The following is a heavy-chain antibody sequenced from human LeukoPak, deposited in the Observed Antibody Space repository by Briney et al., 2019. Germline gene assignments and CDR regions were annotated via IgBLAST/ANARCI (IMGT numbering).Heavy chain of an antibody. Sequence: PSETLSLTCTVSGGSISSYYWSWIRQPPGKGLEWIGYIYYSGTTNYNPSLKSRVTVSVDMSKNQFSLKLTSVTAADTAVYYCARVSSGYQGWSDPWGQGILVTVSS. D-gene: IGHD5-12*01. CDR2: IYYSGTT. CDR3: ARVSSGYQGWSDP. J-gene: IGHJ5*02. V-gene: IGHV4-59*01. CDR1: GGSISSYY.